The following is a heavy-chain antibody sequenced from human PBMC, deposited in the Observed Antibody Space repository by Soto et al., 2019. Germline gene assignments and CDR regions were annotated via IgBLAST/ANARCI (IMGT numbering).Heavy chain of an antibody. CDR2: VSAGGDMT. CDR1: GFTFSSYA. D-gene: IGHD3-10*01. V-gene: IGHV3-23*01. Sequence: DVQLLESGGHLVQPGGSLRLSCAASGFTFSSYAMSWVRQAPGKGLEWVSSVSAGGDMTYYSDSVKGRFTISRDNSNNALFLQMNCLRIEDTALYYCARGDRGGSGSPASYYYSGLDVWGQGTKVTVS. CDR3: ARGDRGGSGSPASYYYSGLDV. J-gene: IGHJ6*02.